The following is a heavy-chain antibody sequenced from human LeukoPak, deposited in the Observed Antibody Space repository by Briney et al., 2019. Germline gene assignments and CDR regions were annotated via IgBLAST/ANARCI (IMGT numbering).Heavy chain of an antibody. CDR1: GYSFTTYW. D-gene: IGHD3-16*01. CDR2: IYPGDSDT. J-gene: IGHJ3*02. V-gene: IGHV5-51*01. Sequence: GESLQISCQGSGYSFTTYWVAWVRQLPGKALEWMGSIYPGDSDTRYSPSFQGQVTISADKSINTAYLQWSSLEASDTAMYYCARDANYHDSDAYYDALDIWGQGTLVTVSS. CDR3: ARDANYHDSDAYYDALDI.